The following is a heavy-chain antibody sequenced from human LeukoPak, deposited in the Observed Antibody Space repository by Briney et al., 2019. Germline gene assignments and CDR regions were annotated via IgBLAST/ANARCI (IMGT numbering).Heavy chain of an antibody. J-gene: IGHJ4*02. CDR1: GYTFTGYY. Sequence: ASVKVSCKASGYTFTGYYMHWVRQAPGQGLEWMGWINPNSGGTNYAQKFQGRVTVTRDTSISTDYMELTSLKSDDTAVYFCARDPIDGNYFLDYWGQGTVVTVAS. V-gene: IGHV1-2*02. D-gene: IGHD1-7*01. CDR2: INPNSGGT. CDR3: ARDPIDGNYFLDY.